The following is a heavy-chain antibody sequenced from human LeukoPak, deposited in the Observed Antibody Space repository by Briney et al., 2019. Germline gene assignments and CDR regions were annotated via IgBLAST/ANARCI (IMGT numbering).Heavy chain of an antibody. Sequence: GGSLRLSCAASGFTFDDYAMHWVRQAPGKGLEWVSGISWNSGSIGYADSVKGRFTISRDNAKNSLYLQMNSLRAEDTAVYYCAGEGGSYSSSWGLYYYYGMDVWGQGTTVTVSS. CDR1: GFTFDDYA. J-gene: IGHJ6*02. CDR3: AGEGGSYSSSWGLYYYYGMDV. D-gene: IGHD6-13*01. V-gene: IGHV3-9*01. CDR2: ISWNSGSI.